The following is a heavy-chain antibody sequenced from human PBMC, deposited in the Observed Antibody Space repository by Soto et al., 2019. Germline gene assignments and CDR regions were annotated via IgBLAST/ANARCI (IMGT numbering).Heavy chain of an antibody. CDR1: GGSISSYY. V-gene: IGHV4-59*01. CDR2: IYYSGST. CDR3: ARCRSSWRFVL. Sequence: QVQLQESGPGLVKPSETMSLTCTVSGGSISSYYWSWIRQPPGKGLDWIGYIYYSGSTNYNPSLKSRVTISVDTSKNQFSLKLSSVTAADTAVYYCARCRSSWRFVLWGQGTLVTVSS. J-gene: IGHJ5*02. D-gene: IGHD6-13*01.